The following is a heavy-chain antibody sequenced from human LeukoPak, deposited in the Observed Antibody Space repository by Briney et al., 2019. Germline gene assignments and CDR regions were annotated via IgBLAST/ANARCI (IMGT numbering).Heavy chain of an antibody. CDR3: ARDSNNWYDYYYYMDV. CDR1: GYTFINYG. Sequence: ASVKVSCKASGYTFINYGISWVRQAPGQGLEWMGWIGAYNGDTNYTQKLQGRVTMTTDKSASTAYMELRSLRSDDTATYYCARDSNNWYDYYYYMDVWGKGTTVTVSS. J-gene: IGHJ6*03. CDR2: IGAYNGDT. D-gene: IGHD1-20*01. V-gene: IGHV1-18*01.